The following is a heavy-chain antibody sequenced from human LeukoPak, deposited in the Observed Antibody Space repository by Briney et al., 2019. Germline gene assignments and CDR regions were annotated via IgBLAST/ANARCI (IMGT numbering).Heavy chain of an antibody. J-gene: IGHJ4*02. CDR2: IIYRGGST. D-gene: IGHD5-24*01. Sequence: GGALRLLCSACGVTFSSHARNWGPQAPGKGPEVVLGIIYRGGSTYYADSVKGQFTISRDNSKNTLWLQMNSLRAADTAVYYCAKWMRRDGYNFDDWGQGTLVTVSS. CDR3: AKWMRRDGYNFDD. V-gene: IGHV3-23*01. CDR1: GVTFSSHA.